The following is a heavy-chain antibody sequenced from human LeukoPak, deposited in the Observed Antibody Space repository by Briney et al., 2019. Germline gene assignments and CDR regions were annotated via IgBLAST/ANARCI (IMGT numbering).Heavy chain of an antibody. V-gene: IGHV3-74*01. CDR1: GFTFSSYW. D-gene: IGHD1-1*01. J-gene: IGHJ4*02. CDR3: SNIQLG. Sequence: GRSLRLSCAASGFTFSSYWMHWVRQAPGKGLVWVSRINSDGTITTYADSVKGRFTISRDNAKNTLYLQVNSLRAEDTAMYYCSNIQLGGGQGTLVTVSS. CDR2: INSDGTIT.